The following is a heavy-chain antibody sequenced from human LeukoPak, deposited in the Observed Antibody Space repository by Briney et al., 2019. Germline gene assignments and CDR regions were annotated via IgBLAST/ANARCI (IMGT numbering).Heavy chain of an antibody. V-gene: IGHV3-7*01. CDR2: IKQDGSER. Sequence: GSLRLSCGASGFIFSRHWMSWVRQAPGKGPEWVANIKQDGSERYYVGSVKGRFTISRDNAKNLLYLQMISLRAEDTALYYCARDGGHSTDFDYWGQGTLVTVSS. CDR3: ARDGGHSTDFDY. J-gene: IGHJ4*02. D-gene: IGHD2/OR15-2a*01. CDR1: GFIFSRHW.